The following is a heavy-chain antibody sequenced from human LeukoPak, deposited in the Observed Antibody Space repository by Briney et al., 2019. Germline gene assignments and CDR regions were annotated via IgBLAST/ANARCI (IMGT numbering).Heavy chain of an antibody. D-gene: IGHD2-8*01. Sequence: PSETLSLTCTVSGGSIRSYYWSWIRQPPGKGLEWIGYIYYSGSTNYNPSLKSRVSISVDTSKNQFSLKLSSVTAADTAVYYCARDTTYCTNGVCYRVFDYWGQGTLVTVSS. V-gene: IGHV4-59*01. CDR1: GGSIRSYY. CDR2: IYYSGST. J-gene: IGHJ4*02. CDR3: ARDTTYCTNGVCYRVFDY.